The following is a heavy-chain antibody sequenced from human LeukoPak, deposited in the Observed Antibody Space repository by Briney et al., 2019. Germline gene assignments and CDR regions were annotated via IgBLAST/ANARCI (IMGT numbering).Heavy chain of an antibody. CDR3: ARGHYYFDY. CDR2: ISSSSSYT. V-gene: IGHV3-11*06. Sequence: GGSLRLSCAASGFTFSDYYMSWIRQAPGKGLEWVSYISSSSSYTNYADSVKGRFTISRDNAKNSVYLQMNSLRGENTAVYYCARGHYYFDYWGQGTLVTVSS. J-gene: IGHJ4*02. CDR1: GFTFSDYY. D-gene: IGHD2-21*02.